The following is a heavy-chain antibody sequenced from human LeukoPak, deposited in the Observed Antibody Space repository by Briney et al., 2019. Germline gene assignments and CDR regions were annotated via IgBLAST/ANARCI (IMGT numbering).Heavy chain of an antibody. CDR1: GFTFSSYG. V-gene: IGHV3-30*02. J-gene: IGHJ4*02. CDR3: AKDIAVAGTMMSGGDY. D-gene: IGHD6-19*01. CDR2: IWYDESNQ. Sequence: AGSLRLSCAAFGFTFSSYGMHWVRQVPGKGLEGGAFIWYDESNQYYADSVKGRFTISRDNSKNTLYLQMNSLRPEDTAVYYCAKDIAVAGTMMSGGDYWGQGTLVSVSS.